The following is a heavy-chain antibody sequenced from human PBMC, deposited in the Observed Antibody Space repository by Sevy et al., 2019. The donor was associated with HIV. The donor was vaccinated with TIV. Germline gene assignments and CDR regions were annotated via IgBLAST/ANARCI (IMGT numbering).Heavy chain of an antibody. CDR1: GFIVNDKY. CDR2: IFSSGST. Sequence: GESLKISCAISGFIVNDKYIIWVRQAPGKGLEWVSVIFSSGSTYYADSAKGRFTISRDNSKNTVYLQMNSLRAEDTAVYYCVSLFLSYRSGWSYFDYWGQGTLVTVSS. CDR3: VSLFLSYRSGWSYFDY. J-gene: IGHJ4*02. V-gene: IGHV3-66*02. D-gene: IGHD6-19*01.